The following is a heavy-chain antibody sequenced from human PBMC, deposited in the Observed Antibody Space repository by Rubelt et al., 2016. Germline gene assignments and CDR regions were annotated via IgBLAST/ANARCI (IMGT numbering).Heavy chain of an antibody. CDR2: INHRGST. CDR3: ARGNYYGSGSRRNWFDP. Sequence: QVQLQQWGAGLLKPSETLSLTCAVYGGSFSGYYWSWIRQPPGKGLEWIGEINHRGSTNYNPSLKSRFTISVDTSKNQVSLKLSSVTAADTAVYYCARGNYYGSGSRRNWFDPWGQGTLVTVSS. J-gene: IGHJ5*02. V-gene: IGHV4-34*01. D-gene: IGHD3-10*01. CDR1: GGSFSGYY.